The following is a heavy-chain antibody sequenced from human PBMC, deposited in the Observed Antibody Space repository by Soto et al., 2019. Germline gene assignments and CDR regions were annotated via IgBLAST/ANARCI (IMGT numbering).Heavy chain of an antibody. CDR3: ARGRRTVHYYDSSGYIAP. Sequence: QVQLQQWGAGLLKPSETLSLTCAVYGGSFSGYYWSWIRQPPGKGLEWIGEINHSGSTNYNPSLKSRVTISVDTSKNQFSLKLSSVTAADTAVYYCARGRRTVHYYDSSGYIAPWGKGTLVTGSS. CDR2: INHSGST. D-gene: IGHD3-22*01. J-gene: IGHJ5*02. CDR1: GGSFSGYY. V-gene: IGHV4-34*01.